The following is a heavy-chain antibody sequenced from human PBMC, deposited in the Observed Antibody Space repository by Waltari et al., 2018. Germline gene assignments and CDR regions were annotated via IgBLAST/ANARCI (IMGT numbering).Heavy chain of an antibody. J-gene: IGHJ4*02. D-gene: IGHD3-3*01. CDR3: ARVPYNDFWTGYFFFDL. CDR1: GFSFSNYA. Sequence: RLSCEGAGFSFSNYAMSWVRQAPGKGLEWVSSITGEGDKTYDADSVRGRFTISRDNSKNTLSLQMNRLRAEDTATYYCARVPYNDFWTGYFFFDLWGQGTLVSVSS. V-gene: IGHV3-23*01. CDR2: ITGEGDKT.